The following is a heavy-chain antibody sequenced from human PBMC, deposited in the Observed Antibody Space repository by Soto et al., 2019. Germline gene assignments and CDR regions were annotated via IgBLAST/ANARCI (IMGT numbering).Heavy chain of an antibody. CDR1: GYSFTSYW. J-gene: IGHJ4*02. D-gene: IGHD3-3*01. V-gene: IGHV5-10-1*01. CDR3: ARRVLSYYDFWSGYYPFDY. Sequence: PGESLKISCKGSGYSFTSYWISWVRQMPGKGLEWMGRIDPSDSYTNYSPSFQGHVTISADKSISTAYLQWSSLKASDTAMYYCARRVLSYYDFWSGYYPFDYWGQGPLVTVS. CDR2: IDPSDSYT.